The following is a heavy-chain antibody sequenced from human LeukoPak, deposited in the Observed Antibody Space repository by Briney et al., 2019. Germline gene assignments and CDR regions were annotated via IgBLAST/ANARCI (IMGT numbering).Heavy chain of an antibody. J-gene: IGHJ4*02. V-gene: IGHV3-7*01. CDR2: IKDDGSEK. CDR1: GFNFDNYW. Sequence: PGGSLRLSCSASGFNFDNYWMSWVRQAPGKGLEWVANIKDDGSEKHYVDSVKGRFTVSRDNAKNSLYLQMNGLRAEDTAVYYCARDGFGFYYFDDWGQGTLVTVSS. D-gene: IGHD3-10*01. CDR3: ARDGFGFYYFDD.